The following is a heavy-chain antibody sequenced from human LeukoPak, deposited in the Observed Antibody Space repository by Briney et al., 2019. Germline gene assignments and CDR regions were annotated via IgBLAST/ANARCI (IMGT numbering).Heavy chain of an antibody. D-gene: IGHD3-22*01. V-gene: IGHV4-4*07. CDR2: IYNSGST. J-gene: IGHJ4*02. CDR1: GGSISSYY. CDR3: ASEKPSYYYDSSGYFVY. Sequence: PSETLSLTCTVSGGSISSYYWSWIRQPAGKGLEWIGRIYNSGSTNYNPSLKSRVTMSVDTSKNQFSLKLSSVTAADTAVYYCASEKPSYYYDSSGYFVYWGQGTLVTVSS.